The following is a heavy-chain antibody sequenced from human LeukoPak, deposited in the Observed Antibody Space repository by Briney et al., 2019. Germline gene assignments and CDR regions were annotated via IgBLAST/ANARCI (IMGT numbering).Heavy chain of an antibody. Sequence: SMKVSCKASGGTFSSYTISWVRQAPGQGLEWMGRIIPILGIANYAQKFQGRVTITADKSTITAYMELSSLRSEDTAVYYCARVVVAATIYYYYYGMDVWGQGTTVTVSS. CDR1: GGTFSSYT. D-gene: IGHD2-15*01. J-gene: IGHJ6*02. CDR3: ARVVVAATIYYYYYGMDV. CDR2: IIPILGIA. V-gene: IGHV1-69*02.